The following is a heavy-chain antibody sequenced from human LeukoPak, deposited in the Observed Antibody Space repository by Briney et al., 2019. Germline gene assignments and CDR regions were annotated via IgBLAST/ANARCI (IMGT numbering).Heavy chain of an antibody. CDR3: ASPVFWSSLGYYGMDV. V-gene: IGHV4-30-4*01. CDR1: GGSISSGDYY. J-gene: IGHJ6*02. D-gene: IGHD2-21*01. CDR2: IYYSEST. Sequence: SETLSLTCTVSGGSISSGDYYWGWLRQPPGKGLEWIGYIYYSESTYYNPSLKRRVTISVDTSKTQFSLKLSSVTAADTAVYYCASPVFWSSLGYYGMDVWGQGTTVTVSS.